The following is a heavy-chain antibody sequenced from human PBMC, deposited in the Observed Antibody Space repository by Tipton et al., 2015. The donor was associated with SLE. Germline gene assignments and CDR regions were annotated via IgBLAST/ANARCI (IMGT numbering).Heavy chain of an antibody. J-gene: IGHJ4*02. V-gene: IGHV4-34*01. Sequence: TLSLTCAVYGGSFSGYYWSWIRQPPGKGLEWIGEINHSGSTNYNPSLKSRVTISVDTSKNQFSLKLSSVTAADTAVYYCASWSPERTSGWSRFDYWVPGTLVTVSS. CDR1: GGSFSGYY. CDR3: ASWSPERTSGWSRFDY. CDR2: INHSGST. D-gene: IGHD6-19*01.